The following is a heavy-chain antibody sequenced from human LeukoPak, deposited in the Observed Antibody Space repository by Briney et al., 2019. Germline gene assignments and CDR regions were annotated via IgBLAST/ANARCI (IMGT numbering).Heavy chain of an antibody. J-gene: IGHJ5*02. V-gene: IGHV4-59*01. CDR3: ARGGTKYDFWSGAWWFDP. Sequence: SETLSLTCTVSGGSISSYYWSWIRQPPGKGLEWIGYIYYSGSTNYNPSFKSRVTISVDTSKNQFSLKLSSVTAAGTAVYYCARGGTKYDFWSGAWWFDPWGQGTLVTVSS. D-gene: IGHD3-3*01. CDR1: GGSISSYY. CDR2: IYYSGST.